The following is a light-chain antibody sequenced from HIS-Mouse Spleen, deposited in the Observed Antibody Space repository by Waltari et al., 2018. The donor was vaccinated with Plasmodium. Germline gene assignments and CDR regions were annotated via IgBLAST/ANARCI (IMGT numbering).Light chain of an antibody. V-gene: IGLV2-11*01. CDR1: SSDVGGYNY. J-gene: IGLJ2*01. CDR3: CSYAGSYTWV. CDR2: DVS. Sequence: QSALTQPRSVSGSPGQSVTISCTGTSSDVGGYNYVSWYQHPPGKTPKLMIDDVSKGPSGVPDSVSGSKSGNTASLTISGLQAEDEADYYCCSYAGSYTWVFGGGTKLTVL.